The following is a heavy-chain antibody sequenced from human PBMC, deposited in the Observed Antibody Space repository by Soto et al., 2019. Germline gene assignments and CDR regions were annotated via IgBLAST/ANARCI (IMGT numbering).Heavy chain of an antibody. J-gene: IGHJ6*03. CDR1: GYTFTSYA. V-gene: IGHV1-3*01. Sequence: ASVKVSCKASGYTFTSYAMHWVRQAPGQRLEWMGWINAGNGNTKYSQKFQGRVTITRDTSASTAYMELSSLRSEDTAVYYCARVRRCSSTSCYHSYYYMDVWGKGTTVTVSS. CDR3: ARVRRCSSTSCYHSYYYMDV. D-gene: IGHD2-2*01. CDR2: INAGNGNT.